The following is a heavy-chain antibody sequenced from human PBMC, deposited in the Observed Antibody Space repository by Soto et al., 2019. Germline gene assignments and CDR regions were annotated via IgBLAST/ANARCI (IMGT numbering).Heavy chain of an antibody. CDR2: LIPIFGTA. J-gene: IGHJ6*02. CDR1: GGTFSSYA. Sequence: QVQLVQSGAEVKKPGSSVKVSCKASGGTFSSYAISWVRQAPGQGLEWMGGLIPIFGTANYAQKFQGRVTITADESTSTAYMELSRLRSEDTAVSYCARHVPAAGYYYGMDVWGQGTTVTVSS. D-gene: IGHD2-2*01. CDR3: ARHVPAAGYYYGMDV. V-gene: IGHV1-69*12.